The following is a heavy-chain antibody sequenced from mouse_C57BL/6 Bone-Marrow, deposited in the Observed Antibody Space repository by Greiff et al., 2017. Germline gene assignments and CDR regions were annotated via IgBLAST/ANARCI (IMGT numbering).Heavy chain of an antibody. J-gene: IGHJ2*01. CDR1: GYTFTSYG. CDR2: FNPRSGNT. D-gene: IGHD2-1*01. V-gene: IGHV1-81*01. Sequence: VQLQQSGAELARPGASVKLSCKASGYTFTSYGISWVKQRTGQGLEWIGEFNPRSGNTYYNDKFKGKATLTADKSSSTAYMELRSLTSEDSAVYFRERVDYGNYFDYWGQGTTLTVSS. CDR3: ERVDYGNYFDY.